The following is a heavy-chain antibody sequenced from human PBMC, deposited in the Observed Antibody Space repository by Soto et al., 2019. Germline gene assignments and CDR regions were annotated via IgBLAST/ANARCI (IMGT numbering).Heavy chain of an antibody. CDR2: ISSSSSYI. Sequence: ESGGGLVKPGGSLRLSCAASGFTFSSYSMNWVRQAPGKGLEWVSSISSSSSYIYYADSVKGRFTISRDNAKNSLYLQMNSLRAEDTAVYYCARVFYPSYYYYYMDVWGKGTTVTVSS. V-gene: IGHV3-21*01. J-gene: IGHJ6*03. CDR3: ARVFYPSYYYYYMDV. CDR1: GFTFSSYS. D-gene: IGHD3-16*02.